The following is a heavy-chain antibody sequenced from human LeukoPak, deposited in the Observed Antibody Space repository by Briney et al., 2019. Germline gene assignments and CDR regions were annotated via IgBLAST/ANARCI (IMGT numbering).Heavy chain of an antibody. CDR2: MHYSGST. CDR1: RGSISSNY. V-gene: IGHV4-59*12. CDR3: ARGMLQLNY. J-gene: IGHJ4*02. Sequence: NSSETLSLTCTVSRGSISSNYWGWIRQPPGKGLEWIGYMHYSGSTNYSPSLKSRVTISVDMSKNQFSLKLSSVTAADTAVYYCARGMLQLNYWGQGTLVTVSS. D-gene: IGHD2-8*01.